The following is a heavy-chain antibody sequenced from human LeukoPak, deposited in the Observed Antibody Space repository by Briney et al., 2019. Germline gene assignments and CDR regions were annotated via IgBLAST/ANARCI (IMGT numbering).Heavy chain of an antibody. CDR3: ITGYYFDY. Sequence: PGGSLRLSCAASGFTFSSYAMSWVRQAPGKGLEWVSGISGSGGSTYYADSVKGRFTISRDNSKNKLYLQMNSLRAEDTAVYYGITGYYFDYWGQGTLVTVSS. CDR1: GFTFSSYA. CDR2: ISGSGGST. J-gene: IGHJ4*02. V-gene: IGHV3-23*01. D-gene: IGHD1-14*01.